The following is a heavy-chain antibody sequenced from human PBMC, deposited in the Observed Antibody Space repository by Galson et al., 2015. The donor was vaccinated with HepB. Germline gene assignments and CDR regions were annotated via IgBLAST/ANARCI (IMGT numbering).Heavy chain of an antibody. Sequence: QSGAEVTKPGESLKISCKGSGYSFTSYWIGWVRQMPGKGLEWMGIIYPGDSDTRYSPSFQGQVTISADKSISTAYLQWSSLKASDTAMYYCASAPRYCSSTSCWDAFDIWGQGTMVTVSS. D-gene: IGHD2-2*01. CDR3: ASAPRYCSSTSCWDAFDI. CDR2: IYPGDSDT. CDR1: GYSFTSYW. J-gene: IGHJ3*02. V-gene: IGHV5-51*03.